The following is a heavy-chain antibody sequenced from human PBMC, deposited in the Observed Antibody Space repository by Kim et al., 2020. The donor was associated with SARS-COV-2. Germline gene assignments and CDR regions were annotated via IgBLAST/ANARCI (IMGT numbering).Heavy chain of an antibody. CDR3: ARGWGPQEGGWDAFDI. V-gene: IGHV3-30-3*01. D-gene: IGHD3-16*01. CDR2: ISYDGSNK. Sequence: GGSLRLSCAASGFTFSSYAMHWVRQAPGKGLEWVAVISYDGSNKYYADSVKGRFTISRDNSKNTLYLQMNSLRAEDTAVYYCARGWGPQEGGWDAFDIWG. CDR1: GFTFSSYA. J-gene: IGHJ3*02.